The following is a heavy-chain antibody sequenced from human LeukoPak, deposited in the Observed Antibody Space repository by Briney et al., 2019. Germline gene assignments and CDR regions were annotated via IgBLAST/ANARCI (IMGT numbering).Heavy chain of an antibody. CDR2: IKQDGSEK. Sequence: GGSLRLSCAASGFTFSSDWMSWVRQAPGKGLEWVANIKQDGSEKYYVDSVKGRFTISRDNAKNSLYLQMNSLRAEDTAVYYCARDIGASGIWGQGTMVTVSS. J-gene: IGHJ3*02. CDR1: GFTFSSDW. CDR3: ARDIGASGI. V-gene: IGHV3-7*04. D-gene: IGHD1-26*01.